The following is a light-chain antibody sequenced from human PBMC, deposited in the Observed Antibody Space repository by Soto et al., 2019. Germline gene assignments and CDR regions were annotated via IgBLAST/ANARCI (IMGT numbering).Light chain of an antibody. Sequence: DIVLTQSPGTLSLSPGERATLSCRASQSVSSTYLAWYQHKPGQAPRLLIYGASSRATGIPDRLSGSGAGTDFALTISRLEPEDFAVYYCQQYDRSPYTFGQGT. J-gene: IGKJ2*01. V-gene: IGKV3-20*01. CDR2: GAS. CDR3: QQYDRSPYT. CDR1: QSVSSTY.